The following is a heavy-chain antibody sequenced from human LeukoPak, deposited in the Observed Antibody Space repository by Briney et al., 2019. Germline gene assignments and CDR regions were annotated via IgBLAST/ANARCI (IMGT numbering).Heavy chain of an antibody. D-gene: IGHD1-26*01. Sequence: SETLSLTCTVSRGSISSYYWSWIRQPPGKGLEWIGYIYYSGSTNYNPSLKSRVTISVDTSKNQFSLKLSSVTAADTAVYYCASDGPVGATDVWGQGTLVTVSS. V-gene: IGHV4-59*01. CDR3: ASDGPVGATDV. CDR2: IYYSGST. CDR1: RGSISSYY. J-gene: IGHJ4*02.